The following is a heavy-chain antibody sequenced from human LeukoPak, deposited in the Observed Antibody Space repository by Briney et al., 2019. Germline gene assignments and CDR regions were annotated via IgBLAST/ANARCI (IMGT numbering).Heavy chain of an antibody. CDR2: IRYDGSNK. D-gene: IGHD3-10*01. J-gene: IGHJ4*02. CDR3: AKDWVITMVRGYYFDY. Sequence: GGSLRLSCAASGFTFSSYGMHWVRQAPGKGLEWVAFIRYDGSNKYYADSVKGRFTISRDDSKNTLYLQMNSLRAEDTAVYYCAKDWVITMVRGYYFDYWGQGTLVTVSS. V-gene: IGHV3-30*02. CDR1: GFTFSSYG.